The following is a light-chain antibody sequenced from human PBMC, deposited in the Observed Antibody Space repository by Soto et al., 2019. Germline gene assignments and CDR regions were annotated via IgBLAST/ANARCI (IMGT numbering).Light chain of an antibody. CDR3: QQYNSYSWT. J-gene: IGKJ1*01. CDR2: KAS. V-gene: IGKV1-5*03. Sequence: DIQMTQSPSTLSASVGDRVTITCRASQSISSWLAWYQQKPGKAPKLLIYKASSLESGVPSRFSGSGPGTEFTLTISSLQPDDFATYYCQQYNSYSWTFGHGTKVDIK. CDR1: QSISSW.